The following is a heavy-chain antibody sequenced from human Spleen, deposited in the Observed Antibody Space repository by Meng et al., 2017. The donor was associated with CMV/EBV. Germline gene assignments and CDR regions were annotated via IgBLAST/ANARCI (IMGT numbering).Heavy chain of an antibody. CDR2: IYHSGNT. CDR3: ARSRFDF. CDR1: GYSISSGYY. J-gene: IGHJ3*01. Sequence: LRLSCTVSGYSISSGYYWGWIRQPPGKGLEWIGSIYHSGNTYYNPSLKSRVTISVDTSKNQFSLKLSSVTAADTAVYYCARSRFDFWGQGTMVTVSS. V-gene: IGHV4-38-2*02.